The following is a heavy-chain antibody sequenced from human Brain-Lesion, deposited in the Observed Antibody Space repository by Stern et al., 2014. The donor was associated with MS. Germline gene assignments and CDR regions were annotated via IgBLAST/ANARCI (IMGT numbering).Heavy chain of an antibody. CDR2: INPNTGGK. CDR1: GYIFTGYY. CDR3: ARDQRGITIFGVVTDYYYLGMDV. Sequence: VQLVESGAEVKKPGASVKVSCTTSGYIFTGYYIHWVRQAPGQGLEWMAWINPNTGGKKYAQKFQGRVTMSRDTSISTAYVELSSLTSDDTAVYYCARDQRGITIFGVVTDYYYLGMDVWGQGTTVTVSS. D-gene: IGHD3-3*01. J-gene: IGHJ6*02. V-gene: IGHV1-2*02.